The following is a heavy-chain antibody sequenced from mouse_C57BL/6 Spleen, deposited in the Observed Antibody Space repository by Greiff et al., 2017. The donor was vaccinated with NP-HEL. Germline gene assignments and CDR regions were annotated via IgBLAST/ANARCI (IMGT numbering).Heavy chain of an antibody. V-gene: IGHV3-1*01. Sequence: EVQGVESGPGMVKPSQSLSLTCTVTGYSITSGYDWHWIRHFPGNKLEWMGYIRYSGSTNYNPSLKSRISITHDTSKNHFFLKLNSVTTEDTATYYCARGDDYFDYWGQGTTLTVSS. CDR1: GYSITSGYD. D-gene: IGHD2-3*01. CDR2: IRYSGST. CDR3: ARGDDYFDY. J-gene: IGHJ2*01.